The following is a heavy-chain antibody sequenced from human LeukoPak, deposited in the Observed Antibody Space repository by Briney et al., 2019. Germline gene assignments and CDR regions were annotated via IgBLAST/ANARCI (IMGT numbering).Heavy chain of an antibody. D-gene: IGHD6-13*01. J-gene: IGHJ4*02. Sequence: PGGSLTLSCAASGFTFSSYGMHWLRQAPGKGLEGGAFIRYEGRKKHYAHPVKGLYTTPRDNSKNTLYLQMNSLRAEDTAVYYCAKDGGFGESSWYFDDWGQGTLVTVS. V-gene: IGHV3-30*02. CDR1: GFTFSSYG. CDR3: AKDGGFGESSWYFDD. CDR2: IRYEGRKK.